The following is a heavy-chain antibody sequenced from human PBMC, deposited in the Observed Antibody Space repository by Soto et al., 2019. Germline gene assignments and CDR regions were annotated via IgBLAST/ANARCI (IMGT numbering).Heavy chain of an antibody. D-gene: IGHD6-19*01. CDR2: ISGSGGST. J-gene: IGHJ4*02. CDR1: GFTFSSYA. V-gene: IGHV3-23*01. Sequence: EVQLLESGGGLVQPGGSLRLSCAASGFTFSSYAMSWVRQAPGKGLEWVSAISGSGGSTYYADSVKGRFTISRDNSKNTLYLQMNSLRAEDTAVYYCAKPPRIPLVWSSGWYPGDYWGQGTLVTVSS. CDR3: AKPPRIPLVWSSGWYPGDY.